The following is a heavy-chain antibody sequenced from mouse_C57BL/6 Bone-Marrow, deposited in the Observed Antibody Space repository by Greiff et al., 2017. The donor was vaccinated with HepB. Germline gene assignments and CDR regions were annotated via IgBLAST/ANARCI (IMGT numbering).Heavy chain of an antibody. CDR1: GFSLTSYG. D-gene: IGHD2-5*01. CDR3: ARKGYSNYVWFAY. CDR2: IWSGGST. J-gene: IGHJ3*01. V-gene: IGHV2-2*01. Sequence: QVHVKQPGPGLVQPSQSLSITCTVSGFSLTSYGVHWVRQSPGKGLEWLGVIWSGGSTDYNAAFISRLSISKDNSKSQVFFKMNSLQADDTAIYYCARKGYSNYVWFAYWGQGTLVTVSA.